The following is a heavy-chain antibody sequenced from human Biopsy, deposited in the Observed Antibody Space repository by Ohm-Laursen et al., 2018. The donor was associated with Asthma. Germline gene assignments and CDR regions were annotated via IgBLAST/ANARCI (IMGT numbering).Heavy chain of an antibody. CDR1: GGTFNTYV. J-gene: IGHJ4*02. CDR3: ARKAGSCISRTCYSLDF. D-gene: IGHD2-2*01. CDR2: INSVFGTT. Sequence: GASVKVSCKSLGGTFNTYVIGWVRQAPGQGLEWMGGINSVFGTTTYPQKFQDRVTITADDSTSTVYMESSSLRSEGTAVYYCARKAGSCISRTCYSLDFWGQGTLVTVSS. V-gene: IGHV1-69*13.